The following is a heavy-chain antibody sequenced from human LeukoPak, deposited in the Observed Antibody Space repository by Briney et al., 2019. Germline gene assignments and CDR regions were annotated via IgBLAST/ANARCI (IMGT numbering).Heavy chain of an antibody. CDR2: IYTSGRI. Sequence: PSETLSLTCTVSGGSINSYYWSWIQQPAGKGLEWLGLIYTSGRINYNSSLKSRLTISVDTSKNQFSLELRSVTAADTAVYYCARDLGGGSPGWGQGTLVTVSS. D-gene: IGHD2-15*01. V-gene: IGHV4-4*07. J-gene: IGHJ4*02. CDR1: GGSINSYY. CDR3: ARDLGGGSPG.